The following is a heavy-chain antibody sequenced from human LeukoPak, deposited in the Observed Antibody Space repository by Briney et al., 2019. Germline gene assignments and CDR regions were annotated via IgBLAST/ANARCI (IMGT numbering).Heavy chain of an antibody. CDR3: ASDTMVRGVGSGVY. Sequence: GGSLRLSCAASGFTFSDYYMSWIRQAPGKGLEWVSYICSSGSTMYYADSVKGRFTISRDHAKSSLYLQMSSRRAEDTAVYYCASDTMVRGVGSGVYWGPGTLVTVSS. CDR2: ICSSGSTM. D-gene: IGHD3-10*01. V-gene: IGHV3-11*04. CDR1: GFTFSDYY. J-gene: IGHJ4*02.